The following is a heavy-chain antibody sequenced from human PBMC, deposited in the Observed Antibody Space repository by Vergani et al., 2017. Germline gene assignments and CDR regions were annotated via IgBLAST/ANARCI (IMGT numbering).Heavy chain of an antibody. D-gene: IGHD3-10*01. V-gene: IGHV4-59*01. CDR3: ERGPMVRGAIRFDP. CDR2: IYYSGST. CDR1: GGSISSYY. Sequence: QVQLQESGPGLVKPSETLSLTCTVSGGSISSYYWSWIRQPPGKGLEWIGYIYYSGSTNYNPSLKSRVTIAVDTSKNQFSLKLSSVTAADTAVYYCERGPMVRGAIRFDPWGQGTLVTVSS. J-gene: IGHJ5*02.